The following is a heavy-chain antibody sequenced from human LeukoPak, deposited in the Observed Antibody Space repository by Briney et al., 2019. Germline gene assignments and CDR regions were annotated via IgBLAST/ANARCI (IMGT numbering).Heavy chain of an antibody. J-gene: IGHJ4*02. V-gene: IGHV3-48*01. Sequence: PGGSLRLSCAASGFIFGDYNMNWVRQAPGKGLEWVSYISSGGSTIYYADSVKGRFTISRDNARNSLYLQMNSLRAEDTAVYYCASGLELDYWGQGTLVTVSS. CDR3: ASGLELDY. CDR2: ISSGGSTI. CDR1: GFIFGDYN.